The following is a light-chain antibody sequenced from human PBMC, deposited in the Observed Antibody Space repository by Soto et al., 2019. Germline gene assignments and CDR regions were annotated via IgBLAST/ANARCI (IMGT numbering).Light chain of an antibody. CDR3: QQYGSSPRT. J-gene: IGKJ1*01. V-gene: IGKV3-20*01. Sequence: IGLSKSPDSLSLAQSDEATLSCMFSQSVSSSSLAWYQQKLGQAPRFLVYGASSRATGIPDRFSGSGSETDFTLTISRLQPEDFAVYFCQQYGSSPRTFGLGTKVDIK. CDR2: GAS. CDR1: QSVSSSS.